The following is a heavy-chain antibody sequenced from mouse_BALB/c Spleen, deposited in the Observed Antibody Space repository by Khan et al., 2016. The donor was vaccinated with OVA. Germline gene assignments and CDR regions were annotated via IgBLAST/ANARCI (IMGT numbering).Heavy chain of an antibody. Sequence: QVQLKESGAELAKPGASVKMSCKASCYTFINYWILWVKQRPGQGLEWIGYINPSTGYTEYNQNFKDKATLTADKSSSTAYMQLSSLTSEDSAVYYCARRGLRWDFDYWGQGTTLTVSS. D-gene: IGHD1-1*01. CDR3: ARRGLRWDFDY. J-gene: IGHJ2*01. CDR2: INPSTGYT. CDR1: CYTFINYW. V-gene: IGHV1-7*01.